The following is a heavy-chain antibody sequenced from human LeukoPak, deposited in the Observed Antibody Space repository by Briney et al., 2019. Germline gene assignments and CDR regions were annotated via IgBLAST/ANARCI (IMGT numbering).Heavy chain of an antibody. CDR2: MYYSGST. Sequence: SETLSLTYTVSGGSISNSSYYWGWIRQPPGKGLEWIGSMYYSGSTYCNPSLKSRVTLSVDTSKNQFSLKLTSVTAADTAVYYCARRGGGRWFDPWGQGTLVTVSS. V-gene: IGHV4-39*07. J-gene: IGHJ5*02. CDR1: GGSISNSSYY. D-gene: IGHD3-16*01. CDR3: ARRGGGRWFDP.